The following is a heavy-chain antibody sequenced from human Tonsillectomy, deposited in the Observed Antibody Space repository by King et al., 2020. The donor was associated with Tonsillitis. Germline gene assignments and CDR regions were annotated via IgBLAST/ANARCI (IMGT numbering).Heavy chain of an antibody. CDR1: GFTFSSYS. J-gene: IGHJ4*02. D-gene: IGHD6-19*01. V-gene: IGHV3-21*01. CDR3: ARGCSPGGWYLDY. Sequence: VQLVESGGGLVKPGGSLRLSCAASGFTFSSYSMNWVRQAPGKGLEWVSSISSSSSYIFYADSVKGRFTISRDNAKNSLYLQMNSLRDEDTAVYYCARGCSPGGWYLDYWGQGTLVTVSS. CDR2: ISSSSSYI.